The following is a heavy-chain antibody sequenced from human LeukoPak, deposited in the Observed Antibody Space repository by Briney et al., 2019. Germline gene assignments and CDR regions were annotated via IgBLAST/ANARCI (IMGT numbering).Heavy chain of an antibody. D-gene: IGHD7-27*01. Sequence: PSETLSLTCTVSGGSISSGDYYWSWIRQPPGKGLEWIGYIYYSGSTYYNPSLKSRVTISVDTSKNQFSLKLSSVTAADTAVYYCARASPWGSPSAFDYWGQGTLVTVSS. CDR3: ARASPWGSPSAFDY. J-gene: IGHJ4*02. CDR1: GGSISSGDYY. V-gene: IGHV4-30-4*01. CDR2: IYYSGST.